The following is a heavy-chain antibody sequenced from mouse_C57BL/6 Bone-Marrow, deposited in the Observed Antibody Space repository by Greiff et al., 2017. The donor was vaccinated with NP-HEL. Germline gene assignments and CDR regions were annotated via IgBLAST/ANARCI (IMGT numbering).Heavy chain of an antibody. D-gene: IGHD1-1*01. Sequence: QVQLQQSGAELVRPGASVTLSCKASGYTFTDYEMHWVKQTPVHGLEWIGAIDPETGGTAYNQKFKGKAILTADKSSSTAYMELRSLTSEDSAVYYCTKKVYGSSNYYAMDYWGQGTSVTVSS. CDR1: GYTFTDYE. V-gene: IGHV1-15*01. CDR2: IDPETGGT. CDR3: TKKVYGSSNYYAMDY. J-gene: IGHJ4*01.